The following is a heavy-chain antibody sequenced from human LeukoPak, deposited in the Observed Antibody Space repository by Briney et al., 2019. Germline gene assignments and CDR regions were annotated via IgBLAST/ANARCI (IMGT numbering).Heavy chain of an antibody. CDR3: ARDRTYYYDSSGFVRDAFDI. V-gene: IGHV3-21*01. Sequence: GGSLRLSCAASGFTFSSYSMNWVRQAPGKGLEWVSSISSSSSYIYYADSVKGRFTISRDNAKNSLYLQMNSLRAEDTAVYYCARDRTYYYDSSGFVRDAFDIWGQGTMVTVPS. CDR1: GFTFSSYS. CDR2: ISSSSSYI. D-gene: IGHD3-22*01. J-gene: IGHJ3*02.